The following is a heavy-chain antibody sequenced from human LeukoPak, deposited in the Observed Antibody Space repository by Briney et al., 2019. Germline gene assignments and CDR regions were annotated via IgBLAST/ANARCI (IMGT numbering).Heavy chain of an antibody. CDR3: ARVGGYSYGPYYMDV. CDR2: IYYSGST. Sequence: SETLSLTCTVSGGSISSYYWSWIRQPPGKGLEWIGYIYYSGSTNYNPSLKSRVTISVDTSKNQFSLKLSSVTAADTAVYYCARVGGYSYGPYYMDVWGKGTTVTVSS. D-gene: IGHD5-18*01. J-gene: IGHJ6*03. V-gene: IGHV4-59*08. CDR1: GGSISSYY.